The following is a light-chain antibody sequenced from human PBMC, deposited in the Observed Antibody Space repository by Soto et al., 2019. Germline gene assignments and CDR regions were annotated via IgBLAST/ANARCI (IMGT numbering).Light chain of an antibody. CDR3: QQRSNWPPRT. Sequence: EIVLTQSPATLSLSPGERATLSCRASQRVSSYLAWYQQKPGQAPRLLIYDASNRATGIPARFSGSGSGTDVTLTIRSLEREDFAVYYCQQRSNWPPRTFGGGTKVESK. CDR1: QRVSSY. J-gene: IGKJ4*01. CDR2: DAS. V-gene: IGKV3-11*01.